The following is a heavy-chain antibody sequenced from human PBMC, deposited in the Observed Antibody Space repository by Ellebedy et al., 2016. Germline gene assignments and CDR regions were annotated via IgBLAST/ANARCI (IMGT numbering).Heavy chain of an antibody. D-gene: IGHD2-21*02. V-gene: IGHV3-15*01. CDR2: IRSKTDGGTT. Sequence: GESLKISXAASGFTFSSYSMNWVRQAPGKGLEWVGFIRSKTDGGTTDYAAPVKGRFTISRDDSKNTLYLQMNSLKTEDTAVYYCTTDRVVVTANGDYWGQGTLVTVSS. CDR1: GFTFSSYS. J-gene: IGHJ4*02. CDR3: TTDRVVVTANGDY.